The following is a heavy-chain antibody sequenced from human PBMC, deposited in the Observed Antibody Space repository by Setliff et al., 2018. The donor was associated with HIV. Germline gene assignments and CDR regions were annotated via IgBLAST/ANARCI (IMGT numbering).Heavy chain of an antibody. Sequence: SVKVSCKTSGGTFSSYAISWVRQAPGQGLEWMGGIIPMFDAQNYAKKFQGRVTITADESTSTVYMELSSLRSEDSAVYFCARPIRSAAVNDAFHVWGQGTMVTVSS. CDR3: ARPIRSAAVNDAFHV. CDR2: IIPMFDAQ. CDR1: GGTFSSYA. D-gene: IGHD6-13*01. J-gene: IGHJ3*01. V-gene: IGHV1-69*13.